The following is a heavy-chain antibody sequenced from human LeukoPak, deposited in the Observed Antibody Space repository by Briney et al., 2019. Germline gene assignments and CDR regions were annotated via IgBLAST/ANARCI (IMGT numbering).Heavy chain of an antibody. CDR1: GLTFSSYE. CDR2: ISSSGSTI. J-gene: IGHJ4*02. Sequence: HPGGSLRLSCAASGLTFSSYEMNWVRQAPGKGLEWVSYISSSGSTIYYADSVKGRFTISRDNAKNSLYLQMNSLRAEDTAVYYCARSCDGGSCYRSYYFDYWGQGTLVTVSS. D-gene: IGHD2-15*01. V-gene: IGHV3-48*03. CDR3: ARSCDGGSCYRSYYFDY.